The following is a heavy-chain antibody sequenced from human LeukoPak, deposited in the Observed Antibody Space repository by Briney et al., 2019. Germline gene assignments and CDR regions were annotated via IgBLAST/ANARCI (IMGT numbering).Heavy chain of an antibody. Sequence: PGGSLRLSCAASGFTFSSYGMSWVRQAPGKGLEWVSAISGSGGSTYYADSVKGRFTISRDNSKSTLYLQVNSLRAEDTAVYYCAKPAGGHGDYWNFDYWGQGTLVTVSS. CDR3: AKPAGGHGDYWNFDY. CDR1: GFTFSSYG. CDR2: ISGSGGST. D-gene: IGHD4-17*01. V-gene: IGHV3-23*01. J-gene: IGHJ4*02.